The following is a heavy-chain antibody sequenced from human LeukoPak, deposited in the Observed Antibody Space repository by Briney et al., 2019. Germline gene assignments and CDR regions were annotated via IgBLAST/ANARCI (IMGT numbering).Heavy chain of an antibody. J-gene: IGHJ4*02. V-gene: IGHV4-39*01. D-gene: IGHD3-16*02. Sequence: PSETLSLTCTVSGGSISSNSYYWGWIRQPPGKGLEWIGTIYCRGATYYNPSLMSRVTISVDTAKDQFSLKLSSVTAADTAVYYCARHVRLGELSLGETDSWGQGTLVTVSS. CDR2: IYCRGAT. CDR3: ARHVRLGELSLGETDS. CDR1: GGSISSNSYY.